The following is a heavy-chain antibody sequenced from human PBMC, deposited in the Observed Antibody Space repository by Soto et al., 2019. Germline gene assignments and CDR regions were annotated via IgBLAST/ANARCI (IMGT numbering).Heavy chain of an antibody. Sequence: PSETLSLTCTVSGGSISSYYWSWIRQPPGKGLEWIGYIYYSGSTNYNPSLKSRVTISVDTSKNQFSLKLSSVTAADTAVYYCARSYGSGSSRYYYYMDVWGKGTTVTVSS. D-gene: IGHD3-10*01. CDR3: ARSYGSGSSRYYYYMDV. CDR2: IYYSGST. V-gene: IGHV4-59*01. J-gene: IGHJ6*03. CDR1: GGSISSYY.